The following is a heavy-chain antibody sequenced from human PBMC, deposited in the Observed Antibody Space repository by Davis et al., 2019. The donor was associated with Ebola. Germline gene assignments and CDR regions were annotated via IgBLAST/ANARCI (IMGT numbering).Heavy chain of an antibody. D-gene: IGHD3-3*01. J-gene: IGHJ6*02. V-gene: IGHV4-59*01. CDR3: ARDHGAHYDFWSGYRNYGMDV. CDR2: IYYSGST. CDR1: GGSISSYY. Sequence: SETLSLTCTVSGGSISSYYWSWIRQPPRKGLEWSGYIYYSGSTNYKPSLKSRVTISVDTSKNQFSLKLSSVTAADTAVYYWARDHGAHYDFWSGYRNYGMDVWGQGTTVTVSS.